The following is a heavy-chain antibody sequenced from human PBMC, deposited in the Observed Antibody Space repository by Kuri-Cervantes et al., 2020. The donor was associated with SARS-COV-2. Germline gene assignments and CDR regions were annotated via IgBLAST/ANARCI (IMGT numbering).Heavy chain of an antibody. Sequence: GESLKISCAASGFTFSNYAMSWVRQAPGKGLKWVSVITGSGDSTYYADSVKGRFTISRDNSKNTPYLQMNSLRAEDTAAYYCASSLLWFGELWDWGQGTLVTVSS. CDR3: ASSLLWFGELWD. CDR1: GFTFSNYA. CDR2: ITGSGDST. D-gene: IGHD3-10*01. J-gene: IGHJ4*02. V-gene: IGHV3-23*01.